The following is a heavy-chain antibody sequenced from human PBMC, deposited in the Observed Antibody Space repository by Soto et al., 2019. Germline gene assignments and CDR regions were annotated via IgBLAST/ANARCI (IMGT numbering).Heavy chain of an antibody. V-gene: IGHV4-39*01. J-gene: IGHJ6*02. D-gene: IGHD5-18*01. CDR2: IYYSGGT. CDR3: ARVDTAMFTTYYYGMDV. Sequence: SETLSRTXTVSGGCISSSSYYWGWIRQPPGKGLEWIGSIYYSGGTYYNPSLKSRVTISVDTSKNQFSLKLSSVTAADTAVYYCARVDTAMFTTYYYGMDVWGQGTTVTVS. CDR1: GGCISSSSYY.